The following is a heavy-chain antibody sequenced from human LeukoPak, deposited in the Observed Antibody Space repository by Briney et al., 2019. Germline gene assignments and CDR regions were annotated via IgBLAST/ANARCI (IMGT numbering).Heavy chain of an antibody. CDR3: AKERDGYKGDYFDY. J-gene: IGHJ4*02. CDR1: GFTFGSYA. Sequence: GGSLRLSCAASGFTFGSYAMSWVRQAPGKGLDWVSAISLSGDRTYYGDSVKGRFTISRDNSKNTLYLQMNSLRAEDTAVYYCAKERDGYKGDYFDYWGQGTLVIVSS. CDR2: ISLSGDRT. D-gene: IGHD5-24*01. V-gene: IGHV3-23*01.